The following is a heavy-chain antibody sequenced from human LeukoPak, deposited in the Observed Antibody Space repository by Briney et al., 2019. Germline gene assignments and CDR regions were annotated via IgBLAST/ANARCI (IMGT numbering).Heavy chain of an antibody. CDR3: AKDQKRGYSYGYLFYYYYMDV. Sequence: GGSLRLSCTASGFTFSSFGMHWVRQAPGKGLEWLTFIRYDGGNKYYADSVKGRFTISRDNSKNTLYLQMNSLRAEDTAVYYCAKDQKRGYSYGYLFYYYYMDVWGKGTTVTISS. CDR1: GFTFSSFG. V-gene: IGHV3-30*02. D-gene: IGHD5-18*01. J-gene: IGHJ6*03. CDR2: IRYDGGNK.